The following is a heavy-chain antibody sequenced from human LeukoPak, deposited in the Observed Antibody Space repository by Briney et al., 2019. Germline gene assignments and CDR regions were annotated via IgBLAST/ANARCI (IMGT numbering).Heavy chain of an antibody. Sequence: SETLSLTCTVSGGSISSSSYYWGWIRQPPGKGLEWIGSIYYSGSTYYNPSLKSRVTISVDTSKNQFSLKLSSVTAADTAVYYCARHPSAAAKLLFDYWGQGTLVTVSS. CDR2: IYYSGST. CDR1: GGSISSSSYY. J-gene: IGHJ4*02. V-gene: IGHV4-39*01. D-gene: IGHD6-13*01. CDR3: ARHPSAAAKLLFDY.